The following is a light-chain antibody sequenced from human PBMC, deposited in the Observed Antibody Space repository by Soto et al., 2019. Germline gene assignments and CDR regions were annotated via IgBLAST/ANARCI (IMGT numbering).Light chain of an antibody. V-gene: IGLV2-14*01. Sequence: QSALTQPASVSGSPGQSITISCTGTSSDVGGYNYVSWYQQHPGKAPKLMIYEVSNRPSGVSNRFSGSKSGNTASLTISGLQAEDEADYYGSSYTSSSTRVVFGTGTKLTVL. CDR2: EVS. CDR3: SSYTSSSTRVV. J-gene: IGLJ1*01. CDR1: SSDVGGYNY.